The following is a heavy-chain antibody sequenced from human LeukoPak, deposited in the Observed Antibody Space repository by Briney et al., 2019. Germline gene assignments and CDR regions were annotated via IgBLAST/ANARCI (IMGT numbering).Heavy chain of an antibody. CDR3: ARLTYYYGSGSYTYFDY. CDR1: GGSISSYY. J-gene: IGHJ4*02. D-gene: IGHD3-10*01. CDR2: IYYSGST. Sequence: SETLFLTCTVSGGSISSYYWSWIRQPPGKGLEWIGYIYYSGSTNYNPSLKSRVTISVDTSKNQFSLKLSSVTAADTAVYYCARLTYYYGSGSYTYFDYWGQGTLVTVSS. V-gene: IGHV4-59*08.